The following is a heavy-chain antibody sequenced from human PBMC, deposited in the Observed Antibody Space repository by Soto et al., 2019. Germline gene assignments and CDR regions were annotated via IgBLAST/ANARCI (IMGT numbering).Heavy chain of an antibody. CDR2: IYYSGST. D-gene: IGHD5-12*01. Sequence: SETLSLTCTVSGGSISSSSYYWGWIRQPPGKGLEWIGSIYYSGSTYYNPSLKSRVTISVDTSKNQFSLKLSSVTAADTAVYYCARAARGRSGYDNDYYYYMDVWGKGTTVTVSS. J-gene: IGHJ6*03. CDR3: ARAARGRSGYDNDYYYYMDV. CDR1: GGSISSSSYY. V-gene: IGHV4-39*01.